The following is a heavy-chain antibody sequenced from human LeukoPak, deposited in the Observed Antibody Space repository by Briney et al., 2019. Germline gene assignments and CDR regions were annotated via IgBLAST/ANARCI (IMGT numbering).Heavy chain of an antibody. CDR2: MNPDSGNT. V-gene: IGHV1-8*01. J-gene: IGHJ4*02. CDR3: ARGHFWSGKDY. D-gene: IGHD3-3*01. CDR1: GYTFTSYD. Sequence: ASVRVSCKASGYTFTSYDINWVRQATGQGLEWMGWMNPDSGNTGYAQKFQGRVTMTRNTSISTAYMELSSLRSEDTAVYYCARGHFWSGKDYWGQGTLVTVSS.